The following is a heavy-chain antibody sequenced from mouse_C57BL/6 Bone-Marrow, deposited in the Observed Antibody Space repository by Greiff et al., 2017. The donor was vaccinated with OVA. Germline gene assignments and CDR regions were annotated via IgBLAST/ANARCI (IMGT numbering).Heavy chain of an antibody. CDR1: GYTFTDYY. CDR3: ARSKLRLPWFAY. J-gene: IGHJ3*01. Sequence: QVQLHQSGAELVRPGASVKLSCKASGYTFTDYYINWVKQRPGQGLEWIARIYPGSGNTYYNEKFKGKATLTAEKSSSTAYMQLSSLTSEDSAVYFCARSKLRLPWFAYWGQGTLVTVSA. CDR2: IYPGSGNT. D-gene: IGHD3-2*02. V-gene: IGHV1-76*01.